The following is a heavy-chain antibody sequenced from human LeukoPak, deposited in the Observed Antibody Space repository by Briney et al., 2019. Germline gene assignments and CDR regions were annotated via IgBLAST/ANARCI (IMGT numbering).Heavy chain of an antibody. J-gene: IGHJ3*02. CDR2: IYHSGST. V-gene: IGHV4-4*02. Sequence: PSETLSLTCAVSGGSISSSNWWSWVRQPPGKGLEWIGEIYHSGSTNYNPSLKSRVTISVDKSKNQFSLKLSSVTAADTAVYYCARDKYYGSGISPEADAFDIWGQGTMVTVSS. CDR1: GGSISSSNW. D-gene: IGHD3-10*01. CDR3: ARDKYYGSGISPEADAFDI.